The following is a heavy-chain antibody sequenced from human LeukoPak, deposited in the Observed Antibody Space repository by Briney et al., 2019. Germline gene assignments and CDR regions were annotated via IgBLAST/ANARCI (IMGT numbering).Heavy chain of an antibody. V-gene: IGHV3-48*03. J-gene: IGHJ4*02. CDR2: ISSSGGII. CDR3: ARDASGHDLPFDY. CDR1: GFTFSSYE. Sequence: GGSLRLSCAASGFTFSSYEMNWVRQAPGKGLEWVSYISSSGGIIYYADSVKGRFTISRDNAKNSLYLQMNSLRAEDTAVYYCARDASGHDLPFDYWGQGTLVTVSS. D-gene: IGHD6-25*01.